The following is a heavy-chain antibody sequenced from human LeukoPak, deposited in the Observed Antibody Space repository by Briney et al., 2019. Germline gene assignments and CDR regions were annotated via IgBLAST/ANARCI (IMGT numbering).Heavy chain of an antibody. Sequence: GGTLRLSCAASGFTFSSYAMHWVRQAPGKGLEWVALIPYDGSNKYYADSVKGRFTISRDNAKNSLYLQMNSLRAEDTAVYYCARETNDYGDYFLDYWGQGTLVTVSS. D-gene: IGHD4-17*01. CDR3: ARETNDYGDYFLDY. V-gene: IGHV3-30*04. CDR2: IPYDGSNK. J-gene: IGHJ4*02. CDR1: GFTFSSYA.